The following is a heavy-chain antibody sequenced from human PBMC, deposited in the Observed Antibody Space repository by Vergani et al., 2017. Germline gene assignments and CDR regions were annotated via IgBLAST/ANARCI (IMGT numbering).Heavy chain of an antibody. D-gene: IGHD1-1*01. J-gene: IGHJ5*01. CDR2: IWYDGRNK. Sequence: QVQLVESEGGVVQPGRSLTLSCVASGFTFSSHSMHWVRQAPGKGLEWVAVIWYDGRNKYYGDSVKGRFTISRDNSKNTLYLQMNSLRVEDTAVYYCARWGNEKRLDSWGQGTLVTVSS. V-gene: IGHV3-33*01. CDR1: GFTFSSHS. CDR3: ARWGNEKRLDS.